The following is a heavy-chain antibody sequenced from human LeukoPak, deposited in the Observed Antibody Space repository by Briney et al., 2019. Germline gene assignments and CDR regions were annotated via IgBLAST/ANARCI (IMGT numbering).Heavy chain of an antibody. D-gene: IGHD3-3*01. V-gene: IGHV1-69*05. CDR2: IIPIFGTA. CDR3: ARAGGYDFWSGYAFDI. Sequence: SVKVSCKASGYTFTGYYMHWVRQAPGQGLEWMGGIIPIFGTANYAQKFQGRVTITTDESTSTAYMELSSLRSEDTAVYYCARAGGYDFWSGYAFDIWGQGTMVTVSS. J-gene: IGHJ3*02. CDR1: GYTFTGYY.